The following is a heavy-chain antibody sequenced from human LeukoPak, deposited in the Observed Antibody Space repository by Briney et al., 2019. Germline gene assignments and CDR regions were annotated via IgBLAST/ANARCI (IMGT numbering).Heavy chain of an antibody. D-gene: IGHD2-2*01. Sequence: GGSLRLSCVASGFTFSSYNMNWVRQAPGKGLEWVSSSSSSSSYIYYADSVKGRFTISRDNAKNSLHLQMNSLRAEDTAVYYCARDQYCSSATCYWIRWFDPWGQGTLVTVSS. CDR3: ARDQYCSSATCYWIRWFDP. V-gene: IGHV3-21*01. J-gene: IGHJ5*02. CDR2: SSSSSSYI. CDR1: GFTFSSYN.